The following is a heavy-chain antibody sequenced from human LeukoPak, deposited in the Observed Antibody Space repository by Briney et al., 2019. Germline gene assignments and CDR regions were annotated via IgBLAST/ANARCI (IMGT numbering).Heavy chain of an antibody. CDR1: GFTLSDYD. D-gene: IGHD3/OR15-3a*01. V-gene: IGHV3-13*01. CDR2: LGSAGDK. CDR3: ARAKRETSTRPWTSGMDV. Sequence: YPGGSLRLSCAASGFTLSDYDIHWVRQAIGKGLDWVSGLGSAGDKYHAGSERGRFTISREDAENSVYLQMNGLRPEDTAIYYCARAKRETSTRPWTSGMDVWGQGTTVTVSS. J-gene: IGHJ6*02.